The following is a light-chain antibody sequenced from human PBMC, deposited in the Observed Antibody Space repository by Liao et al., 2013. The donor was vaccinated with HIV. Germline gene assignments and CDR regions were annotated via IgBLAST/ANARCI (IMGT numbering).Light chain of an antibody. CDR2: QDS. CDR3: QAWDSSTAWV. CDR1: ALPKLY. Sequence: SYELTQPPSVSVSPGQTARITCSGDALPKLYAYWYQQKPGQAPVLVIYQDSKRPSGIPERFSGSNSGNTATLTISGTQAMDEADYYCQAWDSSTAWVFGTGTKVTVL. V-gene: IGLV3-1*01. J-gene: IGLJ1*01.